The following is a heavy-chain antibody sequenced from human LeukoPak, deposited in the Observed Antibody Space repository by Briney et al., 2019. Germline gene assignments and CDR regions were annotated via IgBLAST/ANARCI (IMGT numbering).Heavy chain of an antibody. CDR3: ARVRGGVFDY. CDR2: ISYDGSNK. J-gene: IGHJ4*02. V-gene: IGHV3-30-3*01. D-gene: IGHD3-10*01. CDR1: GFTFSSYA. Sequence: RSLRLSCAASGFTFSSYAMHWVRQAPGKGLEWVAVISYDGSNKYYADSVKGRFTISRDNSKNTLYLQMNSLRAEDTAVYYCARVRGGVFDYWGQGTLVTVSS.